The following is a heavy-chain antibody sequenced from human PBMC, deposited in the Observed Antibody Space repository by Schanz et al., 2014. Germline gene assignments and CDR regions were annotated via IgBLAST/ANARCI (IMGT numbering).Heavy chain of an antibody. CDR1: GFTVNTNY. D-gene: IGHD5-12*01. CDR2: MYINSGST. V-gene: IGHV3-53*01. J-gene: IGHJ3*01. Sequence: EVQLVESGGGLIQPGGSLRLPCAVSGFTVNTNYMSWVRQAPGKGLEWISSMYINSGSTQYADSVKGRFIISRDSSKNTLFLQMNSLRAEDTAVYFCARDEGRDGYNLAFDVWGQGTLVTVSS. CDR3: ARDEGRDGYNLAFDV.